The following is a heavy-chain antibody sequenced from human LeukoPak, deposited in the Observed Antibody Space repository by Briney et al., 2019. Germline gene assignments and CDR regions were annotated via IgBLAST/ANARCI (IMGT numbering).Heavy chain of an antibody. CDR1: GFTFSRYV. V-gene: IGHV3-23*01. J-gene: IGHJ4*02. CDR3: AKGTTVTLGPFDY. Sequence: AGGSLRLSCVVSGFTFSRYVMSWVRQAPGKGLEWVSTISGSGSRTYDADSVKGRFTLSRDNSKSTLYLQMNSLRAEDTAIYYCAKGTTVTLGPFDYWGQGTLVTVSS. CDR2: ISGSGSRT. D-gene: IGHD4-17*01.